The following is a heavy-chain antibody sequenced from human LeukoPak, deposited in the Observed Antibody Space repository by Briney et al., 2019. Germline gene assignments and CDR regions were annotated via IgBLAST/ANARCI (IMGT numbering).Heavy chain of an antibody. CDR3: ARSGGIAAAGWNFDY. CDR2: IYTSGST. D-gene: IGHD6-13*01. CDR1: GGSISSYY. J-gene: IGHJ4*02. V-gene: IGHV4-4*07. Sequence: PSETLSLTCTVSGGSISSYYWSWIRQPAGKGLEWIGRIYTSGSTNYNPSLKSRVTMSVDTSKNQFSLKLSSVTAADTAVYYCARSGGIAAAGWNFDYWGQGTLDTVSS.